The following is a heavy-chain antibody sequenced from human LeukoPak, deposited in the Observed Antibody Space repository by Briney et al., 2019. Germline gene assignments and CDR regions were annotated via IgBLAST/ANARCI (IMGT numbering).Heavy chain of an antibody. D-gene: IGHD5-18*01. Sequence: TSETLSLTCTVSGGSISSSSYYWGWIRQPPGKGLEWIGSIYYSGSTYYNPSLKSRVTISVDTSKNQFSLKLSSVTAADTAVYYCARGERGYSYGYGSYYYYYMDVWGKGTTVTVSS. V-gene: IGHV4-39*01. J-gene: IGHJ6*03. CDR3: ARGERGYSYGYGSYYYYYMDV. CDR2: IYYSGST. CDR1: GGSISSSSYY.